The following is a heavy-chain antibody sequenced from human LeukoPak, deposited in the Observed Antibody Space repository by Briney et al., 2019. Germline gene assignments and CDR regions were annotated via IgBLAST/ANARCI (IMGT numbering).Heavy chain of an antibody. CDR2: IGAGGTFT. Sequence: GGSLRLSCTASGFTFSSYAMNWVRQAPGKGLEWVSGIGAGGTFTYYADSVKGRFTISRDNSRNTLYLQMNSLRADDTAVYYCAKAPVFTAAIGGVDNWGQGTLVTVSS. CDR3: AKAPVFTAAIGGVDN. V-gene: IGHV3-23*01. J-gene: IGHJ4*02. D-gene: IGHD2-2*01. CDR1: GFTFSSYA.